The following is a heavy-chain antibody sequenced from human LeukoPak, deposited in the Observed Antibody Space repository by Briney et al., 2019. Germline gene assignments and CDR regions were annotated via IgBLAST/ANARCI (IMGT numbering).Heavy chain of an antibody. Sequence: SVKVSCKASRGTFSSYAISWVRQAPGQGLEWMGGIIPIFGTANYAQKFQGRVTITADKSTSTAYMGLSSLRSEDTAVYYCARDRGSQIISSTSWSLGYWGQGTLVTVSS. CDR1: RGTFSSYA. CDR2: IIPIFGTA. J-gene: IGHJ4*02. V-gene: IGHV1-69*06. D-gene: IGHD2-2*01. CDR3: ARDRGSQIISSTSWSLGY.